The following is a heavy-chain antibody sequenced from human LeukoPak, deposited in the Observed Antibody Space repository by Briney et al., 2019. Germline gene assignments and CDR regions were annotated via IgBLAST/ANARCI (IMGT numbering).Heavy chain of an antibody. V-gene: IGHV3-20*04. CDR1: GFAFDEHG. Sequence: GGSLRLSCTASGFAFDEHGMSWVRQVPGKGLEWVSGINWSGGSTGYADPLRGRFTISRDNAKNSLYLQMDSLRAEDTALYYCARATITSPFYFDYWGQGTLVTVSS. CDR2: INWSGGST. CDR3: ARATITSPFYFDY. J-gene: IGHJ4*02. D-gene: IGHD2-2*01.